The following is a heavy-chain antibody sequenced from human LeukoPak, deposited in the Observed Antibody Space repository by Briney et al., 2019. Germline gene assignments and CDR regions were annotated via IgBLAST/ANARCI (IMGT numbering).Heavy chain of an antibody. D-gene: IGHD3-10*01. CDR2: IYTSGST. V-gene: IGHV4-4*07. CDR1: GGSISSYY. J-gene: IGHJ5*02. Sequence: SETLSLTCTVSGGSISSYYWSWIRQPAGKGLEWIGRIYTSGSTNYNPSLKSRVTMSVDTSKNQFSLKLSSVTAADTAVYYCPRDKGAGLWFGELFGHLDWFDPWGQGTLVTVSS. CDR3: PRDKGAGLWFGELFGHLDWFDP.